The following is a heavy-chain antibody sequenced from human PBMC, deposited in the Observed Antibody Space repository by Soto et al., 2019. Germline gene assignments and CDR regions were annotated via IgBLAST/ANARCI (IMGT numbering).Heavy chain of an antibody. V-gene: IGHV4-30-2*01. J-gene: IGHJ6*02. D-gene: IGHD3-16*01. CDR1: GGSISSGGYS. CDR2: IYPTGKT. Sequence: KTSETLSLTCTVSGGSISSGGYSWSWIRQTPGKGLEWIGYIYPTGKTYYNPSLMNRATLSIDTSQNQFSLQLTSVTAADTAVYFCARAPPGPAPRWGVWGHGTTVTVSS. CDR3: ARAPPGPAPRWGV.